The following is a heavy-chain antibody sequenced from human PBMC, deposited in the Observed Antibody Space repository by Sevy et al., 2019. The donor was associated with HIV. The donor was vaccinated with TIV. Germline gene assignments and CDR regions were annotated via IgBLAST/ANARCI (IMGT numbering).Heavy chain of an antibody. CDR3: AKDRRYGDIGLFDY. J-gene: IGHJ4*02. Sequence: GGSLRLSCGASGFTFSSYAMSWVRQAPGKGLEWVSVISGRGDTTYYGDSVKGRLTISRDNSRNTLYLQRNSLRAEDTAVDYCAKDRRYGDIGLFDYWGQGTLVTVSS. D-gene: IGHD4-17*01. V-gene: IGHV3-23*01. CDR1: GFTFSSYA. CDR2: ISGRGDTT.